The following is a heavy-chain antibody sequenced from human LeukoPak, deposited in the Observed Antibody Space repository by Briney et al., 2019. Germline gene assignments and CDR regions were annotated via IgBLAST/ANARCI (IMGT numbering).Heavy chain of an antibody. CDR1: GFTFSSYG. CDR3: ARERRLSGFDD. J-gene: IGHJ4*02. CDR2: IWHDGSNK. Sequence: GGSLRLSCAASGFTFSSYGMHWVRQAPDKGLEWVAVIWHDGSNKYYADSVKGRFTISRDNSKNTLYLQMNSLRAEDTAVYYCARERRLSGFDDWGQGTLVTVSS. V-gene: IGHV3-33*01. D-gene: IGHD3-16*02.